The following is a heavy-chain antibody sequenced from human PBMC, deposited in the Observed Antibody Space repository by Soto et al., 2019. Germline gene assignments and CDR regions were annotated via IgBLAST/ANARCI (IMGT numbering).Heavy chain of an antibody. CDR2: INPKNGGT. Sequence: QVQLVQSGAEVKKPGASVKVSCKASGYTFTDYYIHWVRQAPGQGLEWMGWINPKNGGTKYVQKFQARVTMTRDTSIRIAYMELSRLRYDDTAVYYCARGGNSGYYYEWGQGTLVTVSS. CDR1: GYTFTDYY. V-gene: IGHV1-2*02. CDR3: ARGGNSGYYYE. J-gene: IGHJ4*02. D-gene: IGHD5-12*01.